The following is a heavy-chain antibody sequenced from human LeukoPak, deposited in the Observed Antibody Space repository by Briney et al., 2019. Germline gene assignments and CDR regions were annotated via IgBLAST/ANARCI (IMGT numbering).Heavy chain of an antibody. D-gene: IGHD5-12*01. CDR1: GYTFTGYY. J-gene: IGHJ6*03. V-gene: IGHV1-2*02. Sequence: ASVKVSCKASGYTFTGYYMHWVRQAPGQGLEWMGWINPDTGGTKYAQKFQGRVTMTRDTSISTAYMELSRLRSDDTAVYYCARLYSGYETNYYYYYMDVWGKGTTVTVSS. CDR2: INPDTGGT. CDR3: ARLYSGYETNYYYYYMDV.